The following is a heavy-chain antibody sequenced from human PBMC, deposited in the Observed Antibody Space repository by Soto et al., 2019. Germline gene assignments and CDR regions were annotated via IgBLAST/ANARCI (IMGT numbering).Heavy chain of an antibody. J-gene: IGHJ6*02. V-gene: IGHV4-34*01. Sequence: SETLSLTCPVYGGSFSGDYWRWSSQPPGKGLEWIGEINHSGSTNYNPSLKNRVTISVDTSKNQFSLKLSSVPAADTAVYYCARGPPYYYCGMDVWGQGTTVTVSS. CDR3: ARGPPYYYCGMDV. CDR2: INHSGST. CDR1: GGSFSGDY.